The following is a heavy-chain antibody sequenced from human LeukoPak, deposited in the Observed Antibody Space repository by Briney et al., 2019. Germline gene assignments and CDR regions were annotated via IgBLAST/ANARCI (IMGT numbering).Heavy chain of an antibody. J-gene: IGHJ4*02. D-gene: IGHD3-10*01. V-gene: IGHV3-48*03. CDR2: ISSSGSTI. Sequence: PGGSLRLSCAASGFTFSTYEMNWVRQAPGKGLEWVSYISSSGSTIYYADSVKGRFTISRDNAKNSLYLQMNSLRAEDTAVYYCARGRSYSLVWFEVEGFDYWGQGTLVTVSS. CDR3: ARGRSYSLVWFEVEGFDY. CDR1: GFTFSTYE.